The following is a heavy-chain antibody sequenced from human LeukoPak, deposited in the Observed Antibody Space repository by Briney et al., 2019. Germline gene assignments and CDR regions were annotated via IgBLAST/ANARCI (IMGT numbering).Heavy chain of an antibody. CDR2: LHSGGST. V-gene: IGHV3-53*05. CDR1: GFIVSNNY. J-gene: IGHJ4*02. CDR3: ARDSPRSGWNEYYFDY. Sequence: PGGSLRLSCAASGFIVSNNYMSWVRQAPGKGLEWVSVLHSGGSTYYADSVKGRFTISRDNSKNTLYLQMNSLRAEDTAVYYCARDSPRSGWNEYYFDYWGQGTLVTVSS. D-gene: IGHD3-3*01.